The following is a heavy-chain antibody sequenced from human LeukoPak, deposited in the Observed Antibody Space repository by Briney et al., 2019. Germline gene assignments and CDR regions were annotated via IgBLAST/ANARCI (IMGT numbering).Heavy chain of an antibody. Sequence: ASVKVSCKASGYTFTNYGISWVRQAPGQGLEWMGWISAYNGNTHYAQNLQGRVTMTTDTSTSTAYMELKSLRSDDTAVYYCARTGYYYASNPPNYYYYMDFWGKGTTVTVSS. CDR3: ARTGYYYASNPPNYYYYMDF. J-gene: IGHJ6*03. CDR1: GYTFTNYG. V-gene: IGHV1-18*01. CDR2: ISAYNGNT. D-gene: IGHD3-10*01.